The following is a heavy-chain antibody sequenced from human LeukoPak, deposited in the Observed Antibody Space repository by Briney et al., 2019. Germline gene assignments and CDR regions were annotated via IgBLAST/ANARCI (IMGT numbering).Heavy chain of an antibody. CDR1: GFTFSSYA. Sequence: SGGSLRLSCAASGFTFSSYAMSWVRQAPGKGLEWVSAISGSGGSTYYADSVKGRFTISRDNSKNTLYLQMNSLRAEDTAVYYCAKFLWFGELSSYYLDYWGQGTLVTVSS. J-gene: IGHJ4*02. D-gene: IGHD3-10*01. CDR2: ISGSGGST. V-gene: IGHV3-23*01. CDR3: AKFLWFGELSSYYLDY.